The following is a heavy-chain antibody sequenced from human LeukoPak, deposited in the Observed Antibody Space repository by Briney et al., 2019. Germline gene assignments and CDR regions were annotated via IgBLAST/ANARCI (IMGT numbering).Heavy chain of an antibody. CDR3: ARRRGDYTDDGLDI. J-gene: IGHJ3*02. Sequence: SETLSLTCTVSGGSISSSSYYWGWIRQPPGKGLEWIGSIYYSGNTYYHPSLKSRVTISIDTSKNQFSLRLSSVTAADTAVYYCARRRGDYTDDGLDIWGQGTMVIVSS. D-gene: IGHD4-17*01. CDR1: GGSISSSSYY. V-gene: IGHV4-39*07. CDR2: IYYSGNT.